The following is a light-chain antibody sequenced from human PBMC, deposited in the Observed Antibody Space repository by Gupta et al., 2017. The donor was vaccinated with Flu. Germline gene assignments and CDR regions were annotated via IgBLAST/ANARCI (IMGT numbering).Light chain of an antibody. J-gene: IGKJ4*01. Sequence: DIQMTQSPSPLSASVGDRVTITCRASQSISNYLNWYQQKPGKAPKLVVYAASTLQSGVPSRFSGSGSGTDFTLTISSLQPEDFTTYYCQQCYSTPVTFGEGTKVEVK. CDR3: QQCYSTPVT. CDR2: AAS. CDR1: QSISNY. V-gene: IGKV1-39*01.